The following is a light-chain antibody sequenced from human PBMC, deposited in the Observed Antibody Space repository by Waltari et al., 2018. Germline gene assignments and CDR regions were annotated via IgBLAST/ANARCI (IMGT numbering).Light chain of an antibody. J-gene: IGLJ1*01. CDR3: CSNAGSRWV. V-gene: IGLV2-23*02. CDR2: EVE. CDR1: SSDVGRYNY. Sequence: QSALTQPASVSGSPGQSITISCTGTSSDVGRYNYVSWYRQLPGKAPKLMIYEVEKRPSGVFDRYSGSKSGNTASLTISGLQAEDEADYSCCSNAGSRWVFGTGTKVTVL.